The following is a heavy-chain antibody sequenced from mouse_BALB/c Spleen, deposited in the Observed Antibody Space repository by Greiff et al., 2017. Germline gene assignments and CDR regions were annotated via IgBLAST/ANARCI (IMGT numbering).Heavy chain of an antibody. Sequence: EVKLMESGGGLVQPGGSLKLSCAASGFTFSSYTMSWVRQTPEKRLEWVAYISNGGGSTYYPDTVKGRFTISRDNAKNTLYLQMSSLKSEDTAMYYCARHPTGTGYFDYWGQGTTLTVSS. V-gene: IGHV5-12-2*01. CDR3: ARHPTGTGYFDY. CDR2: ISNGGGST. CDR1: GFTFSSYT. D-gene: IGHD4-1*02. J-gene: IGHJ2*01.